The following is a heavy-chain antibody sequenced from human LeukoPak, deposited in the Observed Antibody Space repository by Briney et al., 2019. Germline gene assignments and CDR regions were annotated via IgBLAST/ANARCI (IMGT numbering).Heavy chain of an antibody. CDR3: ARDLYDSSGFYFGH. D-gene: IGHD3-22*01. J-gene: IGHJ4*02. V-gene: IGHV3-49*03. Sequence: PGGSLRLSCAGSGFIFGHYAMSWFRQAPGKGLEWVGLIRSKAYGGTGEYAAAVKGRFIISRDDSNNIAYLQMKSLKIEDTAVYYCARDLYDSSGFYFGHWGQGTLVTVSS. CDR1: GFIFGHYA. CDR2: IRSKAYGGTG.